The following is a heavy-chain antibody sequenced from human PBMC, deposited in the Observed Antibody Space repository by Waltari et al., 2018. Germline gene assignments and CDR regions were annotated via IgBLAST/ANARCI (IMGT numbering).Heavy chain of an antibody. D-gene: IGHD1-26*01. Sequence: QVQLQESGSGLVKPSETLSLTCTVSGGSISSYYWSWIRQPPGKGLEWIGYIYYSGSTNYNPSLKSRVTISVDTSKNQFSLKLSSVTAADTAVYYWARVAGGELPFFDYWGQGTLVTVSS. CDR2: IYYSGST. V-gene: IGHV4-59*01. CDR3: ARVAGGELPFFDY. J-gene: IGHJ4*02. CDR1: GGSISSYY.